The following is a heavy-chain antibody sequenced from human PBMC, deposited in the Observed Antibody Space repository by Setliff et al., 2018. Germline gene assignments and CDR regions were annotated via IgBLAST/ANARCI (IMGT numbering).Heavy chain of an antibody. J-gene: IGHJ4*02. CDR1: GYTFAGYY. CDR3: ARINFYVSSGYYYAPDY. Sequence: ASVKVSCKASGYTFAGYYMHWVRQAPGQGLEWMGWINPNSGGANYAQKFQGRVTMTRDSSTSTVYMELGSLTSDDTAIYYCARINFYVSSGYYYAPDYWGPGTLVTVSS. CDR2: INPNSGGA. D-gene: IGHD3-22*01. V-gene: IGHV1-2*02.